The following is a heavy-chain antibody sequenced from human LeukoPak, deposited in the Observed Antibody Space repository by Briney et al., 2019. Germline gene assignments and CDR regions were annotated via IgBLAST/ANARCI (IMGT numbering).Heavy chain of an antibody. CDR3: ARGRYSSSWYIFDY. V-gene: IGHV4-39*01. CDR2: IYYSGST. D-gene: IGHD6-13*01. J-gene: IGHJ4*02. Sequence: SETLSLTCTVSGGSISSSSYYWGWIRQPPGKGLEWIGSIYYSGSTYYNPSLKSRVTIFVDTSKNQFSLKLSSVTAADTAVYYCARGRYSSSWYIFDYWGQGTLVTVSS. CDR1: GGSISSSSYY.